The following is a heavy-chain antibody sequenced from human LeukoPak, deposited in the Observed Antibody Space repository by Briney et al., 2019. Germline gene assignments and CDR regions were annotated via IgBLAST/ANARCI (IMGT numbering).Heavy chain of an antibody. CDR1: GFTVSSNY. V-gene: IGHV3-53*04. CDR3: ARGIEMATIPYYYYGMDV. CDR2: IYSGGST. D-gene: IGHD5-24*01. J-gene: IGHJ6*02. Sequence: GGSLRLSCAASGFTVSSNYMSWVRQAPGKGLEWVSVIYSGGSTYYAGSVKGRFTISRHNSKNTLYLQMNSLRAEDTAVYYCARGIEMATIPYYYYGMDVWGQGTTVTVSS.